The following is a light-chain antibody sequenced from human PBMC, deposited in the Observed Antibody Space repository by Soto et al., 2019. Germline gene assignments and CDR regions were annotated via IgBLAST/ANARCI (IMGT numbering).Light chain of an antibody. V-gene: IGKV1-5*01. J-gene: IGKJ1*01. Sequence: DIQMTQSPSSLSASVGDRVTITCRASQTISNSLSWYQQKPGKAPKLLIYAASSLQSGVPSRFSGSGSGTEFTLTISGLQPDDFATYYCQHYNTYSTWTFGQGTKVDIK. CDR3: QHYNTYSTWT. CDR2: AAS. CDR1: QTISNS.